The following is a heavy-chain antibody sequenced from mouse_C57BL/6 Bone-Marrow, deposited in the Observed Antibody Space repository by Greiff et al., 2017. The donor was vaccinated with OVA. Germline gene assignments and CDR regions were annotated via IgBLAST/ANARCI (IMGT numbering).Heavy chain of an antibody. CDR2: INPGSGGT. Sequence: LQESGAELVRPGTSVKVSCKASGYAFTNYLIEWVKQRPGQGLEWIGVINPGSGGTNYNEKFKGKATLTADKSSSTAYMQLSSLTSEDSAVYFCAREGIYDGSFDYWGQGTTLTVSS. V-gene: IGHV1-54*01. CDR3: AREGIYDGSFDY. CDR1: GYAFTNYL. J-gene: IGHJ2*01. D-gene: IGHD1-1*01.